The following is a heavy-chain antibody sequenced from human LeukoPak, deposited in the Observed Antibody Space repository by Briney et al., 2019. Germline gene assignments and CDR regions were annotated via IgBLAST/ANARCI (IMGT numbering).Heavy chain of an antibody. CDR1: GYTFTSYG. V-gene: IGHV1-18*01. D-gene: IGHD6-19*01. CDR2: ISAYNGNT. Sequence: ASVKVSCKASGYTFTSYGVSWVRQAPGQGLEWMGWISAYNGNTNYAQKLQGRVTMTTDTSTSTAYMELRSLRSDDTAVYYCARRMNKYSSGSAYYFDYWGQGTLVTVSS. CDR3: ARRMNKYSSGSAYYFDY. J-gene: IGHJ4*02.